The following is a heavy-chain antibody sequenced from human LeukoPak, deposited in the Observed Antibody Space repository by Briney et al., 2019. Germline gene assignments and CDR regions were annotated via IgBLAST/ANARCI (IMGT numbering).Heavy chain of an antibody. CDR3: ARDGGTDWYDP. D-gene: IGHD3-16*01. J-gene: IGHJ5*02. V-gene: IGHV3-7*01. CDR1: GFTISGYW. CDR2: IKQDGSGK. Sequence: PGGSLRLSCAAPGFTISGYWMTWVRQAPGKGLEWVANIKQDGSGKTYVDSVKGRFTISRDNAKNSIYLQMNSLRVEDTAIYYCARDGGTDWYDPWGQGTLVSVSS.